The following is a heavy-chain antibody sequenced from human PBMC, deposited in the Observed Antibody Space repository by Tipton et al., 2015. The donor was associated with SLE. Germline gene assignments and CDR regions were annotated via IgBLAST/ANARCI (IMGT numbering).Heavy chain of an antibody. CDR1: GGSLTSSNYH. CDR3: ARGSNDWPGIDF. Sequence: TLSLTCTVSGGSLTSSNYHCAWIRQPPGKGLEWIGSIYYGGSTFYNPSLKSRVTISQDPSKNQFSLKMTSVTAADTAVYYCARGSNDWPGIDFWGQGTLVTVSS. D-gene: IGHD3-9*01. V-gene: IGHV4-39*07. J-gene: IGHJ4*02. CDR2: IYYGGST.